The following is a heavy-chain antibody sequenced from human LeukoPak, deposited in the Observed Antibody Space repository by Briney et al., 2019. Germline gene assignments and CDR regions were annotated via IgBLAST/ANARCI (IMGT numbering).Heavy chain of an antibody. CDR2: IYSSGST. D-gene: IGHD2-21*02. CDR3: ARGDHYYYTMDV. V-gene: IGHV4-59*01. Sequence: SETLSLTCTVSGCSISSYYWSWIRQPPGEGLEWIGYIYSSGSTNYNPSLKSRVTISVDTSKNQFSLKLTSMTAADTAVYYCARGDHYYYTMDVWGKGTTVTVSS. CDR1: GCSISSYY. J-gene: IGHJ6*04.